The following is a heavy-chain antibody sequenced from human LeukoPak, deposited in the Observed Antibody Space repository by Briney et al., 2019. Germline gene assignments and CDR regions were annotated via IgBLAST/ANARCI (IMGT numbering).Heavy chain of an antibody. CDR3: ASSSWYALDY. CDR1: GFTFSSYE. CDR2: ISSSGSTM. V-gene: IGHV3-48*03. D-gene: IGHD6-13*01. Sequence: GGSLRLSCAASGFTFSSYEMNWVRRAPGKGLEWISYISSSGSTMYYADSVKGRFTISRDNAKNSPYLQMNSLRAEDTAIYYCASSSWYALDYWGQGTLVTVSS. J-gene: IGHJ4*02.